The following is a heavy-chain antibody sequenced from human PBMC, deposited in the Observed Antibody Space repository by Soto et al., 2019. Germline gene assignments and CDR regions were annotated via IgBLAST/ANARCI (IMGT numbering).Heavy chain of an antibody. CDR1: GGSISSGGYS. J-gene: IGHJ5*02. D-gene: IGHD3-22*01. Sequence: SETLSLTCAVSGGSISSGGYSWSWIRQPPGKGLEWIGYIYHSGSTYYRPSLKSRVTISVDRSKNQFSLKLSSVTAADTAVYYCARADYYDSSGYTPFWFDPWGQGTLVTVSS. CDR2: IYHSGST. V-gene: IGHV4-30-2*01. CDR3: ARADYYDSSGYTPFWFDP.